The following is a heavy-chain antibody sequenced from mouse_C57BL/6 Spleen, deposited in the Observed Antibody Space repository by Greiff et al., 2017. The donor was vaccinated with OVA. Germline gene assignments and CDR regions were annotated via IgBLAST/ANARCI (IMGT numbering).Heavy chain of an antibody. V-gene: IGHV1-4*01. CDR1: GYTFTSYT. J-gene: IGHJ4*01. Sequence: QVHVKQSGAELARPGASVKMSCKASGYTFTSYTMHWVKQRPGQGLEWIGYINPSSGYTKYNQKFKDKATLTADKSSSTAYMQLSSLTSEDSAVYYCARWAGTEAMDYWGQGTSVTVSS. D-gene: IGHD4-1*01. CDR3: ARWAGTEAMDY. CDR2: INPSSGYT.